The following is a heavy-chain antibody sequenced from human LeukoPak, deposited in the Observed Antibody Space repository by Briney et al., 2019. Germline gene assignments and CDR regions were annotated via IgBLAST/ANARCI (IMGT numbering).Heavy chain of an antibody. D-gene: IGHD3-10*01. Sequence: GGSLRLSCAASGFTFRSYGMSWARRAPGKGLEWVSAISGSGSSTYYADSAKGRFTISRDNSKNTLYLQMNSLRAEDTAVYYCARDRDGFYGSGSYYNGVGGFDYWGQGTLVTVSS. CDR1: GFTFRSYG. CDR3: ARDRDGFYGSGSYYNGVGGFDY. CDR2: ISGSGSST. J-gene: IGHJ4*02. V-gene: IGHV3-23*01.